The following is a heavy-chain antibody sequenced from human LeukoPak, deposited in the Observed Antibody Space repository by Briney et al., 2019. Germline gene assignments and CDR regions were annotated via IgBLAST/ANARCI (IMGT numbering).Heavy chain of an antibody. CDR1: GFTFINHA. CDR3: AKDHYDFWSGYPPN. D-gene: IGHD3-3*01. J-gene: IGHJ4*02. V-gene: IGHV3-23*01. CDR2: IGGSGDST. Sequence: PGGSLRLSCAASGFTFINHAMTWVRQAPGQGLEWVPAIGGSGDSTYYADSVKGRFTISRDNSKDTLYLQMNSLRAEDTAVYYCAKDHYDFWSGYPPNWGQGTLVTVSS.